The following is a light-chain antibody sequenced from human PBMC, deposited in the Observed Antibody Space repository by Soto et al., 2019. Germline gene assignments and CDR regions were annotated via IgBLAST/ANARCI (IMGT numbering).Light chain of an antibody. V-gene: IGKV1-39*01. CDR1: QSISSY. Sequence: DIQMTQSPSSLSASAGERVTITCRASQSISSYLNWYQQEPGKAPKLLIYAASSLQSGVPSRFSGSGSETDFTLTISNLQPEDFATYYCQQSYSTPPTFGKGTKVDIK. CDR3: QQSYSTPPT. CDR2: AAS. J-gene: IGKJ1*01.